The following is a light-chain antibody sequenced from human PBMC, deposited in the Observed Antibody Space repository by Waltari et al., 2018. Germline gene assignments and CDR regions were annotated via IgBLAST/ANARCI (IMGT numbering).Light chain of an antibody. J-gene: IGLJ1*01. V-gene: IGLV2-14*03. Sequence: QSALAQPAYASGSPAQSIAISCPGTSSAVGRYDYVSWYQQHPGRPPKLIISDVNKLSSGISNRFSGSKSGNTASLIISGLQNEDEADYYCSSYTTISTSVFGTGTKVTVL. CDR3: SSYTTISTSV. CDR2: DVN. CDR1: SSAVGRYDY.